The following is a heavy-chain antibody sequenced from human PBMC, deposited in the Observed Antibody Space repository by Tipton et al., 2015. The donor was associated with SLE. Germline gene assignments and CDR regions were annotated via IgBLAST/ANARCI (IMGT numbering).Heavy chain of an antibody. D-gene: IGHD6-13*01. Sequence: SLRLSCAASGFTFSNAWMNWVRQAPGKGLEWVSYISSSGSTIYYADSVKGRFTIPRDNAKNSLYLQMNSLRAEDTAVYYCARGGSGQQLVHTPPFDYWGQGTLVTVSS. CDR2: ISSSGSTI. V-gene: IGHV3-11*01. CDR1: GFTFSNAW. CDR3: ARGGSGQQLVHTPPFDY. J-gene: IGHJ4*02.